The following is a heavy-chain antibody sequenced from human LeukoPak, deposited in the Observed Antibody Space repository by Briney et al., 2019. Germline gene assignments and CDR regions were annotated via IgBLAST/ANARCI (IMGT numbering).Heavy chain of an antibody. CDR2: ISAYNGNT. CDR1: GYTFTSYG. D-gene: IGHD3-22*01. CDR3: AREGGYYDSSGYMGMDV. J-gene: IGHJ6*02. V-gene: IGHV1-18*01. Sequence: ASVKVSCKASGYTFTSYGISWVRQAPGQGLEWMGWISAYNGNTNYAQKLQGRVTMTTDTSTSTAYMELRSLRSDDTAVYYCAREGGYYDSSGYMGMDVWGQGTTVTVSS.